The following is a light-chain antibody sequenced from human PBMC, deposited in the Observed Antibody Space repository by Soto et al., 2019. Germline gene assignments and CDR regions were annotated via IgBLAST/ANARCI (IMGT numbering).Light chain of an antibody. CDR1: QSISSW. CDR3: QQYNSYSPA. CDR2: GAS. Sequence: DIQMTQSPSTLSASVGDRVTITCRASQSISSWLAWYQQKPGKAPKLLIYGASSLESGVPSRFSGSGSGTEFTLTISSLQPDDFATYYFQQYNSYSPAFGQGTKV. J-gene: IGKJ1*01. V-gene: IGKV1-5*01.